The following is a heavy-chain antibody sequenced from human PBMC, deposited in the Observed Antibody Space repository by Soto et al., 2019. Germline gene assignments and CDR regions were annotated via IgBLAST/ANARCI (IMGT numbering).Heavy chain of an antibody. V-gene: IGHV3-7*01. CDR1: GFTFSDFW. D-gene: IGHD6-6*01. Sequence: GGSLRLSCAAPGFTFSDFWMNWVRQAPEKGLEWVAYISSDGRETNHVASVKGRFTISRDNAKNSLYLQMNSLRAEDTAVYYCARWPRLLDSWGQGTLVTVSS. J-gene: IGHJ4*02. CDR3: ARWPRLLDS. CDR2: ISSDGRET.